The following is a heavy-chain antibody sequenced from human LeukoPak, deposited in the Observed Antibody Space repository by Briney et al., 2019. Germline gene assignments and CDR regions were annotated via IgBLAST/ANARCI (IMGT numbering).Heavy chain of an antibody. CDR1: GGTFGSYA. J-gene: IGHJ5*02. V-gene: IGHV1-69*04. Sequence: SVKVSCKASGGTFGSYAISWVRQAPGQGLEWMGRIIPILGIANYAQKFQGRVTITADKSTSTAYMELSSLRSEDTAVYYCARGEVDTAMVSWFDPWGQGTLVTVSS. CDR2: IIPILGIA. CDR3: ARGEVDTAMVSWFDP. D-gene: IGHD5-18*01.